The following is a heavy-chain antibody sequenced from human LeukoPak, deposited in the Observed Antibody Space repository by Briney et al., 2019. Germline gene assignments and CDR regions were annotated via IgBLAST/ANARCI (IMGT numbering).Heavy chain of an antibody. CDR2: FYYSGST. CDR3: ARQGSSWYYFDY. CDR1: GGSISSSSDY. V-gene: IGHV4-39*01. Sequence: SETLSLTCTVSGGSISSSSDYWGWIRQPPGKGLEWIGTFYYSGSTYYNPSLKSRVTISVDTSKNQFSLKLSSVTAADTSVYYCARQGSSWYYFDYWGQGTLVTVSS. J-gene: IGHJ4*02. D-gene: IGHD6-13*01.